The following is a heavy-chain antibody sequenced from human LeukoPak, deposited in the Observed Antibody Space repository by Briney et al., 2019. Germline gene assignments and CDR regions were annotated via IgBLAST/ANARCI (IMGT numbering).Heavy chain of an antibody. V-gene: IGHV3-30*03. CDR2: ISYDGSNK. CDR1: GFTFSSYG. CDR3: ARSYSDAFDI. J-gene: IGHJ3*02. Sequence: GGSLRLSCAASGFTFSSYGMHWVRQAPGKGLEWVAVISYDGSNKYYADSVKGRFTISRDNSKNTLYLQMNSLRAEDTAVYYCARSYSDAFDIWSQGTMVTVSS. D-gene: IGHD1-26*01.